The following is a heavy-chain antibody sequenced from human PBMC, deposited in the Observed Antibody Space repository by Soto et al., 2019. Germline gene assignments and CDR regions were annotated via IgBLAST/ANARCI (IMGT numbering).Heavy chain of an antibody. Sequence: GGSLRLSCAASGFTFSSYSMNWVRQAPGKGLEWVSSISSSSSYIYYADSVKGRFTISRDNAKNSLYLQMNSLRAEDTAVYYCARAWSYDFWSGYYFHYYMDVWGKGTTVTVSS. J-gene: IGHJ6*03. CDR3: ARAWSYDFWSGYYFHYYMDV. CDR2: ISSSSSYI. D-gene: IGHD3-3*01. CDR1: GFTFSSYS. V-gene: IGHV3-21*01.